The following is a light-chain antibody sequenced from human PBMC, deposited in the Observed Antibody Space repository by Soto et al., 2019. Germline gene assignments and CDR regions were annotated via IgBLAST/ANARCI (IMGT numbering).Light chain of an antibody. J-gene: IGKJ3*01. CDR3: QQYYTYPPFT. CDR1: QGISSY. Sequence: AIRMTQSPSSLSASTGDRVTITCRASQGISSYLAWYQQKPGKAPKLLIYAASTLQSGVPSRFSGSGSGTNFTRTISCLRSKDFATYSCQQYYTYPPFTFVPGTKVDIK. CDR2: AAS. V-gene: IGKV1-8*01.